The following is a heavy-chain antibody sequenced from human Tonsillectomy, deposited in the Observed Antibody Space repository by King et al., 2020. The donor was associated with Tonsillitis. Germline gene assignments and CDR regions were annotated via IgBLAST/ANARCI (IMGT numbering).Heavy chain of an antibody. CDR2: ISTSGDTT. Sequence: VQLVESGGDLVQPGGSLRHSCATSGFTFSAYAMSWVRQAPGKGLEWVSAISTSGDTTYYADFVKGRFTISRDNSRTTLYLQMNSLRAEDTAIYYCATEIRPNDYWGQGTLVTVSS. CDR3: ATEIRPNDY. J-gene: IGHJ4*02. V-gene: IGHV3-23*04. D-gene: IGHD3-16*01. CDR1: GFTFSAYA.